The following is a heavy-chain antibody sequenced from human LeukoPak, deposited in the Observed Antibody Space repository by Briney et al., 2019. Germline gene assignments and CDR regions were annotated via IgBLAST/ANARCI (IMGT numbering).Heavy chain of an antibody. Sequence: GGSLRLSCAASGFTFSSYGMSWVRQAPGKGLEWVSAISGSGGSTYYADSVKGRFTISRDNSKNTLYLQMNSLRAEDTAVYYCARSYYDSSGYYYPSTVDYWGQGTLVTVSS. CDR3: ARSYYDSSGYYYPSTVDY. V-gene: IGHV3-23*01. CDR2: ISGSGGST. J-gene: IGHJ4*02. CDR1: GFTFSSYG. D-gene: IGHD3-22*01.